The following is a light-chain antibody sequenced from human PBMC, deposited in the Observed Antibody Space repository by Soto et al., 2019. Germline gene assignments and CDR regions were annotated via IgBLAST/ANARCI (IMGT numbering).Light chain of an antibody. CDR3: SSYTSSSTPHVV. V-gene: IGLV2-14*01. CDR1: SSDVGGYNY. CDR2: DVS. Sequence: QYALTQPASVSGSPGQSITISCTGTSSDVGGYNYVSWYQQHPGKAPKLMIYDVSNRPSGVSNRFSGSKSSNTASLAISGLQAEDEADDYCSSYTSSSTPHVVFGGGTKLTVL. J-gene: IGLJ2*01.